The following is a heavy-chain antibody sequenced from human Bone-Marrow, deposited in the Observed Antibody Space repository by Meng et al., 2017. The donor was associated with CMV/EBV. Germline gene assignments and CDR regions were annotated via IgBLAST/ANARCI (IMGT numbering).Heavy chain of an antibody. CDR3: AKAGCQRNSTSCSGYFDY. V-gene: IGHV3-23*01. D-gene: IGHD2-2*01. Sequence: GGSLRLSCAASGFTFSSYAMSWVRQAPGKGLEWVSAISGSGGSTYYADSVKGRFTISRDNSKNTLYLQMNSLRAEDTAVYYCAKAGCQRNSTSCSGYFDYWGQGTLVTVSS. CDR1: GFTFSSYA. J-gene: IGHJ4*02. CDR2: ISGSGGST.